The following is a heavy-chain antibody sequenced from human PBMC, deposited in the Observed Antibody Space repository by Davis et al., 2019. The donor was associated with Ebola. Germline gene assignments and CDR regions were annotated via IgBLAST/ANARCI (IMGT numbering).Heavy chain of an antibody. J-gene: IGHJ4*02. D-gene: IGHD3-10*01. CDR3: AKDRGLGH. CDR1: GFTFSSYG. V-gene: IGHV3-30*18. CDR2: ISYDGSNK. Sequence: GESLKISCAASGFTFSSYGMHWVRQAPGKGLEWVAVISYDGSNKYYADSVKGRFTISRDNSKNTLYLQMNSLRAEDTAVYYCAKDRGLGHWGQGTLVTVSS.